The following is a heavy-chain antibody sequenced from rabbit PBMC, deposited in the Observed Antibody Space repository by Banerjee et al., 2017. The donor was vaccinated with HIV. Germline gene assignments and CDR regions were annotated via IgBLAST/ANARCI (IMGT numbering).Heavy chain of an antibody. J-gene: IGHJ4*01. Sequence: EESGGDLVKPGASLTLTCTASGFTLSSYWIWWVRQAPGEGLEYIGAITNGGSTYYASWVNGRFTISKTSSTVDLKMTSLTAADTATYFCATDVDRIAYDFDLWGPGTSSPS. D-gene: IGHD6-1*01. CDR3: ATDVDRIAYDFDL. V-gene: IGHV1S25*01. CDR1: GFTLSSYW. CDR2: ITNGGST.